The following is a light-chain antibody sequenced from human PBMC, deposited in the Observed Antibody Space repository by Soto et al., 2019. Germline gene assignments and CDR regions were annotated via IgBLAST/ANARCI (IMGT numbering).Light chain of an antibody. V-gene: IGKV3-20*01. J-gene: IGKJ1*01. CDR2: GAS. CDR3: QQSYTTPQT. Sequence: EIVLTQSPGTLSLSPGERATLSCRASQSISSNYLAWYQQKPGQAPRLLIYGASTRAPGIPDRFSGSGSGTTFTLTISRLEPEDFGTYYCQQSYTTPQTFGQGTKVEMK. CDR1: QSISSNY.